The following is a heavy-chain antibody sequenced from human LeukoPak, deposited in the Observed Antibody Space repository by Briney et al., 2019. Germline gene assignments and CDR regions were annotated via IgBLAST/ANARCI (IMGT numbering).Heavy chain of an antibody. V-gene: IGHV3-48*03. CDR3: ARVGVSWGGFDI. CDR2: ISSSGSTI. D-gene: IGHD3-16*01. J-gene: IGHJ3*02. CDR1: GFIFSSYE. Sequence: QPGGSLRLSCAASGFIFSSYEMNWVRQAPGKGLEWVSYISSSGSTIQYADSVKGRFTISRDNAKNTVFLQMNSLRAEDTAVYYCARVGVSWGGFDIWGQGTMVTVSS.